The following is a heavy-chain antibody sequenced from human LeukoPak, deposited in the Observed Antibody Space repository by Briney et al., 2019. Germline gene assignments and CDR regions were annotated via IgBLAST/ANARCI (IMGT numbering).Heavy chain of an antibody. CDR2: ISGSGGST. Sequence: GGTLTLTCAASGFTFSSYAMSWVRQAPGKGLEWVSAISGSGGSTYYADSVKGRFTISRDNYKNTLYLQMNSLRVEDTAVYYCARDSSGYYSPLDYWGQGTLVTVSS. D-gene: IGHD3-22*01. V-gene: IGHV3-23*01. CDR3: ARDSSGYYSPLDY. J-gene: IGHJ4*02. CDR1: GFTFSSYA.